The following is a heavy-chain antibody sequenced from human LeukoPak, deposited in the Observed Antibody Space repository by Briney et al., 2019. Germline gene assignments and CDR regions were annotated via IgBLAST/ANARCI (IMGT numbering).Heavy chain of an antibody. CDR1: GGSISSYY. Sequence: SETLSLTCTVSGGSISSYYWSWIRQPPGKGLEWIGYIYYSGSTNYNPSLKSRVTISVDTSKNQFSLKLSSVTAADTAVYYCARITASNLLYYYMDVWGKGTTVTVSS. V-gene: IGHV4-59*08. CDR3: ARITASNLLYYYMDV. D-gene: IGHD1-20*01. J-gene: IGHJ6*03. CDR2: IYYSGST.